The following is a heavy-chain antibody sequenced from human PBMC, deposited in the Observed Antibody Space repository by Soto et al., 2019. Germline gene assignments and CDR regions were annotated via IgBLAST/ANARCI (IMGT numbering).Heavy chain of an antibody. CDR3: ARVGRGVYGMDV. CDR1: GFAFSTYS. J-gene: IGHJ6*02. V-gene: IGHV3-48*02. D-gene: IGHD2-8*01. Sequence: PWGSLRLSCAASGFAFSTYSINWVRQAPGKGLEWFSYITSDSSTISYADSVKGRFTVSRDNAKNSLYLQMNSLRDEDTAVYYCARVGRGVYGMDVWGQGTSVTVSS. CDR2: ITSDSSTI.